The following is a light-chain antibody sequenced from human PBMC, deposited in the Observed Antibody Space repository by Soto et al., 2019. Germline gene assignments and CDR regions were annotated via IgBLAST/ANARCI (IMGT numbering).Light chain of an antibody. CDR2: KAS. CDR1: QSISSW. Sequence: IRMTQSPSSFSASTGDRVTITCRASQSISSWLAWYQQKPGKAPKLLIYKASSLESGVPSRFSGSGSGTEFTLTISSLQSDDFAVYYCQHYNNWPWTVGQGTKV. J-gene: IGKJ1*01. CDR3: QHYNNWPWT. V-gene: IGKV1-5*03.